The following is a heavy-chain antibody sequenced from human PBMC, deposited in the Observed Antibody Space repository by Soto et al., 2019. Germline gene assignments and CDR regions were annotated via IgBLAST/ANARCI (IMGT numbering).Heavy chain of an antibody. CDR1: GGSISSYY. V-gene: IGHV4-59*08. D-gene: IGHD4-17*01. CDR3: ARQYYGDYADAFDI. CDR2: IYYSGST. J-gene: IGHJ3*02. Sequence: SSETLSLTCTVSGGSISSYYWSWIRQPPGKGLEWIGYIYYSGSTNYNPSLKSRVTISVDTSKNQFSLKLSSVTAADTAVYYCARQYYGDYADAFDIWGQGTMVTVSS.